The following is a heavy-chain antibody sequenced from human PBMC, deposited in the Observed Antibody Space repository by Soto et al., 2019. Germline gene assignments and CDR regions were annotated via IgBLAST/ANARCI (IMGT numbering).Heavy chain of an antibody. CDR3: ARIIGYCRNNDCSWTFDI. V-gene: IGHV5-51*01. D-gene: IGHD2-15*01. CDR1: GYTFTNYW. CDR2: IYPGDSDT. Sequence: PGESLKISCKGSGYTFTNYWIGWVRQMPGKGLEWMGIIYPGDSDTKYNPSFQGQVTISADKSITTTYLQLSSLKASDTAMYYCARIIGYCRNNDCSWTFDIWGQGTMVTVSS. J-gene: IGHJ3*02.